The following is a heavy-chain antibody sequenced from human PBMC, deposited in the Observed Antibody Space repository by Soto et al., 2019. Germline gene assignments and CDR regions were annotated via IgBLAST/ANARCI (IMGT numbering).Heavy chain of an antibody. CDR2: ISSSSSSI. CDR3: AKFSGYYDSSGYKIY. Sequence: GGSLRLSCAASGFTFSSYSMNWVRQAPGKGLEWVSSISSSSSSIYYADSVKGRFTISRDNAKNPLYLQMNSLRAEDTAVYYCAKFSGYYDSSGYKIYWGQVTLVTVSA. CDR1: GFTFSSYS. D-gene: IGHD3-22*01. V-gene: IGHV3-21*01. J-gene: IGHJ4*02.